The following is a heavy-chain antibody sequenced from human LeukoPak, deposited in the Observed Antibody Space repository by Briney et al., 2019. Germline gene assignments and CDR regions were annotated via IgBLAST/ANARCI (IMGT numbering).Heavy chain of an antibody. CDR1: GFTFSDYY. Sequence: GGSLRLSCAASGFTFSDYYMSWIRQAPGKGLAWVSYISSSSSYTNYADSVKGRFTISRDNAKNSLYLQMNSLRAEDTAVYYCARVASGDYFDYWGQGTLVTASS. CDR3: ARVASGDYFDY. J-gene: IGHJ4*02. V-gene: IGHV3-11*03. CDR2: ISSSSSYT.